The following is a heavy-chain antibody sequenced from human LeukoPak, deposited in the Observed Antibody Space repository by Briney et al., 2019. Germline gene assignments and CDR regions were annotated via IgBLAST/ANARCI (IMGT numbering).Heavy chain of an antibody. V-gene: IGHV4-34*01. J-gene: IGHJ4*02. D-gene: IGHD2-21*02. CDR2: INHSGST. CDR1: GGSFSPYY. Sequence: SETLSLTCAVNGGSFSPYYWSSLLQPPGKGLEWIGEINHSGSTNYNPSLKSRVTISVDTSKNQFSLRLSSVTAADTAVYCCARGGFYCGGDCYVDYWGQGTLVTVSS. CDR3: ARGGFYCGGDCYVDY.